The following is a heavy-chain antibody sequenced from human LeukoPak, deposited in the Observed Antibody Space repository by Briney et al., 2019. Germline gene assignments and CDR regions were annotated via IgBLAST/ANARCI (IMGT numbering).Heavy chain of an antibody. CDR2: ISGSDGNT. J-gene: IGHJ4*02. CDR1: GFTFSSYS. Sequence: PGGSLRLSCAASGFTFSSYSMNWVRQAPGKGLEWVSVISGSDGNTYYADSVKGRFTISRDNSKNTLYLQMNSLRAEDTAVYYCAKAVSPPVYSSGWWGQGTLVTVSS. D-gene: IGHD6-19*01. CDR3: AKAVSPPVYSSGW. V-gene: IGHV3-23*01.